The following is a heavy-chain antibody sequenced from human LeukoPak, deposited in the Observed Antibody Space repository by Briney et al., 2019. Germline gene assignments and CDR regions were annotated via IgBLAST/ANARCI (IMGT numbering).Heavy chain of an antibody. D-gene: IGHD6-13*01. V-gene: IGHV4-61*01. Sequence: SETLSLTCTVSGYSISSGFCWGWIRQPPGKGLEWIGYIYYSGNTKYNPSLKSRVTISVDTSKNQFSLKLRSVTAADTAVYYCARVYYSSSYDYWYFDLWGRGTLVTVSS. J-gene: IGHJ2*01. CDR2: IYYSGNT. CDR3: ARVYYSSSYDYWYFDL. CDR1: GYSISSGFC.